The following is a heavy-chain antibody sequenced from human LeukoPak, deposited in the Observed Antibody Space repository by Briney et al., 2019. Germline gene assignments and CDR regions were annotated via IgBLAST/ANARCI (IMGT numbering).Heavy chain of an antibody. CDR3: AKDYDSSGYYLYYFDY. CDR2: ISSSGGST. V-gene: IGHV3-23*01. Sequence: GGSLRLSCAASGFTFRSYGMSWVRQTPGKGLEWVSAISSSGGSTYYADSVKGRFTISRDNSKNTLYLQMNSLRAEDTAVYYCAKDYDSSGYYLYYFDYWGQGTLVTVSS. J-gene: IGHJ4*02. D-gene: IGHD3-22*01. CDR1: GFTFRSYG.